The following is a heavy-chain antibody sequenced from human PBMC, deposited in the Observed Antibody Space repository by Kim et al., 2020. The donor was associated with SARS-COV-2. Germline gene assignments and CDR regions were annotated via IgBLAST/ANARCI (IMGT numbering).Heavy chain of an antibody. Sequence: GGSLRLSCAASGFIFDDYAMHWVRQVPGKGLEWVAGISWNSGRIGYADSVKGRYIISRDNAKNSLYLQMNSLRAEDTALYYCVKDMDTGDAEGNTVLDYWGQESLVTVSS. CDR3: VKDMDTGDAEGNTVLDY. V-gene: IGHV3-9*01. CDR1: GFIFDDYA. CDR2: ISWNSGRI. J-gene: IGHJ4*02. D-gene: IGHD5-18*01.